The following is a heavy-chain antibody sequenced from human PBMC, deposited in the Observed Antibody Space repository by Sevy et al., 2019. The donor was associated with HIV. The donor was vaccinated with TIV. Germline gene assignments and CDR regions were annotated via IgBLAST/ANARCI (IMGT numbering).Heavy chain of an antibody. CDR2: INESGIT. D-gene: IGHD2-2*01. CDR3: ARSPPVVVVPGAPSWFDP. Sequence: SETLSLTCAVHDGSFSGYYWNWIRQLPGKGLEWIGEINESGITYYNPSLKSRVTLSVDTSMKQFSLKLNSVTAVDSAVYFCARSPPVVVVPGAPSWFDPWGQGTLVTVSS. CDR1: DGSFSGYY. J-gene: IGHJ5*02. V-gene: IGHV4-34*01.